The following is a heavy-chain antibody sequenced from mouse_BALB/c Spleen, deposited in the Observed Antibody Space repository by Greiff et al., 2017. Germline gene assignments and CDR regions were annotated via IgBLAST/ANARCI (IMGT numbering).Heavy chain of an antibody. D-gene: IGHD1-1*01. CDR2: IRLKSNNYAT. CDR3: TSPYYYGSSYGTY. V-gene: IGHV6-6*02. J-gene: IGHJ3*01. Sequence: EVKLMESGGGLVQPGGSMKLSCVASGFTFSNYWMNWVRQSPEKGLEWVAEIRLKSNNYATHYAESVKGRFTISRDDSKSSVYLQMNNLRAEDTGIYYCTSPYYYGSSYGTYWGQGTLVTVSA. CDR1: GFTFSNYW.